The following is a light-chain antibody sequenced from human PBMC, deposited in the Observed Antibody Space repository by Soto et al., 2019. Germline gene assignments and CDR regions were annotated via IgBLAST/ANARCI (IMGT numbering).Light chain of an antibody. CDR3: MQSTQFPLT. Sequence: EIVMTQTPLSLSVTRGQPASISCKSSQSLLDSDGRTYLYWYLQKAGQPPQLLIYEVSNRLSGVPDTFSGRGSGTDFTLNISRVEADDVGVYYCMQSTQFPLTFGGGTKVEIK. V-gene: IGKV2D-29*01. J-gene: IGKJ4*01. CDR1: QSLLDSDGRTY. CDR2: EVS.